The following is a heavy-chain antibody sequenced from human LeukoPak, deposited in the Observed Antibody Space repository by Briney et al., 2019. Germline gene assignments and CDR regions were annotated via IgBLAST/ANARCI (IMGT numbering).Heavy chain of an antibody. CDR3: ARDLTGGEYFDS. V-gene: IGHV3-21*01. J-gene: IGHJ4*02. CDR1: GFTLSSFK. CDR2: ISPSSSYI. D-gene: IGHD3-16*01. Sequence: PGGSLRLSCATSGFTLSSFKMTWVRQAPGKGLEWVASISPSSSYISYADSLKGRVTGSRDNAKHSVFLQMSSLRAEGKAVYYCARDLTGGEYFDSWGQGTLVSVSS.